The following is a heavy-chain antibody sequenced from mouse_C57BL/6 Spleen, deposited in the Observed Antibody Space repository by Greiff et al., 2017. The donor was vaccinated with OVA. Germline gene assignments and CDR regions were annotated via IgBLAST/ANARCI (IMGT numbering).Heavy chain of an antibody. CDR3: AVGTTVAYWYLED. D-gene: IGHD1-1*01. CDR1: GFTFSNYW. CDR2: IRLKSDNYAT. J-gene: IGHJ1*03. V-gene: IGHV6-3*01. Sequence: EVKLEESGGGLVQPGGSMKLSCVASGFTFSNYWMNWVRQSPEKGLEWVAQIRLKSDNYATHYAESVKGRFTISRDDSKSSVYLQMNNLRAENTGVYYCAVGTTVAYWYLEDWGKGTAVTVSS.